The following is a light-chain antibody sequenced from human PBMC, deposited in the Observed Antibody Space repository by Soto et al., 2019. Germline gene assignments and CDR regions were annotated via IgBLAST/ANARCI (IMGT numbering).Light chain of an antibody. V-gene: IGKV3-15*01. J-gene: IGKJ1*01. CDR1: QSVSSY. Sequence: EIVLTQSPATLSLSPGERATLSCRASQSVSSYLAWYQQKPGQAPRLLFYGASTGATGIPARFSGSGSETEFTLSISSLQSEDFAVYYCQQYNNWPGTFGQGTKV. CDR3: QQYNNWPGT. CDR2: GAS.